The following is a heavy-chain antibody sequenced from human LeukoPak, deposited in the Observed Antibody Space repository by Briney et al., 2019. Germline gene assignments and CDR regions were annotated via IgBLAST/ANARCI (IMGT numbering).Heavy chain of an antibody. CDR2: ISYDGSNK. Sequence: GGSLRLSCAASRFTFSNYAMHWVRQAPGKGLEWVAVISYDGSNKYYADSVKGRFTISRDNSKNTLFLQMNSLRAEDTAVYYCARDRYDYVWGSYRYGLSPHLDYWGQGTLVTVSS. V-gene: IGHV3-30*04. CDR3: ARDRYDYVWGSYRYGLSPHLDY. D-gene: IGHD3-16*02. CDR1: RFTFSNYA. J-gene: IGHJ4*02.